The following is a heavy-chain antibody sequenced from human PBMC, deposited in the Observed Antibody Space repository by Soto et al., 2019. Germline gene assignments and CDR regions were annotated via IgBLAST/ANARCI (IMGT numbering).Heavy chain of an antibody. D-gene: IGHD5-12*01. J-gene: IGHJ3*02. CDR1: GGSFSGYY. CDR2: INHSGST. V-gene: IGHV4-34*01. Sequence: SETLSLTCAVYGGSFSGYYWSWIRQPPGKGLEWIGEINHSGSTNYNPSLKSRVTISVDTSKNQFSLKLSSVTAADTAVYYCASIVATTPHLDAFDIWGQGTMVTVSS. CDR3: ASIVATTPHLDAFDI.